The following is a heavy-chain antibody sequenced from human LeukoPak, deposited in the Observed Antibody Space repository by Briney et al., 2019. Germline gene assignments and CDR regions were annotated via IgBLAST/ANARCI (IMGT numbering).Heavy chain of an antibody. CDR2: INHSGST. D-gene: IGHD3-10*01. V-gene: IGHV4-34*01. Sequence: PSETLSLTCPVKGGSFSGYYCSWIRQPPGKGLEWIGEINHSGSTNYNPSLKSRVTISVDTSKNQFSLKLSSVTAADTAVYYCARGRTYYGSGSYYSGWGQGTRVIVSS. CDR3: ARGRTYYGSGSYYSG. CDR1: GGSFSGYY. J-gene: IGHJ4*02.